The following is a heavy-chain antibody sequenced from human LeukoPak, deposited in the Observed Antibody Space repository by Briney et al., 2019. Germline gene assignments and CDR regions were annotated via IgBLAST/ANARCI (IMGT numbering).Heavy chain of an antibody. D-gene: IGHD3-10*01. V-gene: IGHV1-2*02. CDR1: GYTFSGYY. Sequence: ASVKVSCKASGYTFSGYYLHWVRQAPGRGLEWTGWIYPNSGDTNSAQRFQGRVTMTRDTSISTAFMDLSRLRSDDTAVYYCARSGQNSFDIWGQGTMVTVSS. J-gene: IGHJ3*02. CDR3: ARSGQNSFDI. CDR2: IYPNSGDT.